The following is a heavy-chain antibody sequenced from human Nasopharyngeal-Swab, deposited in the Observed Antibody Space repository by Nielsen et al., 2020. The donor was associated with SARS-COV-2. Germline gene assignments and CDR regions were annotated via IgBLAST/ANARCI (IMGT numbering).Heavy chain of an antibody. V-gene: IGHV4-30-4*08. CDR2: IYYSGST. D-gene: IGHD2-15*01. CDR1: GGSISSGDYY. Sequence: SETLFLTCTVSGGSISSGDYYWSWLRQPPGKGLEWIGYIYYSGSTYYNPSLKSRVTISVDTSKNQFSLKLSSVTAPDTAVYYCARDIVVVVAATSYYYYYGMDVWGQGTTVTVSS. J-gene: IGHJ6*02. CDR3: ARDIVVVVAATSYYYYYGMDV.